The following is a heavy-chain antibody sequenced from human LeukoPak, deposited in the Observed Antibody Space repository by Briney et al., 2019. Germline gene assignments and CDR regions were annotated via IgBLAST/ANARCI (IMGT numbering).Heavy chain of an antibody. Sequence: SETLSLTCTVSGGSISSYYWSWIRQPPGKGLEWVWYIYCSGITNYNPSLKSRVTISADASKNQFSLKLSSVTAADTAVYYCAREGSGPNGGYDYWGQGTLVTVSS. CDR2: IYCSGIT. CDR1: GGSISSYY. CDR3: AREGSGPNGGYDY. V-gene: IGHV4-59*01. J-gene: IGHJ4*02. D-gene: IGHD2-15*01.